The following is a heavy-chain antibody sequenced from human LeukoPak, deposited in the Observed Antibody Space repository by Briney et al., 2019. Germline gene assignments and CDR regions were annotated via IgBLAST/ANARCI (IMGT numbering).Heavy chain of an antibody. CDR2: ISSSGSTI. Sequence: PGGSLRLSCAASGFTFSNYEMNWVRQAPGKGLVWGSYISSSGSTIYYADSVKGRFTISRDNAKNSLYLQMNSLRAEDTAVYYCAQIYTYGSSQFDYWGQGTLVTVSS. J-gene: IGHJ4*02. D-gene: IGHD5-18*01. CDR1: GFTFSNYE. CDR3: AQIYTYGSSQFDY. V-gene: IGHV3-48*03.